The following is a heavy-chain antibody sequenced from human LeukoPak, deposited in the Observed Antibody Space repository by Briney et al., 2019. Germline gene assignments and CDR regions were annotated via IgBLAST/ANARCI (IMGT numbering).Heavy chain of an antibody. Sequence: ASVKVSCKASGYTFTSRGISWVRRAPGQGLEWMGWINGDSGNTSYAQKFQGRVTMTRDTSTNTAYMELRSLRSDDTAVYYCGRDEVSGGWYNHWGQGTLVTVSS. CDR3: GRDEVSGGWYNH. V-gene: IGHV1-18*01. CDR1: GYTFTSRG. D-gene: IGHD6-19*01. J-gene: IGHJ4*02. CDR2: INGDSGNT.